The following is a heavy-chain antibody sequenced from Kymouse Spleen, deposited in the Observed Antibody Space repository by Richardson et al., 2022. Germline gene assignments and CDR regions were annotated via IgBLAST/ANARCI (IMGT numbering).Heavy chain of an antibody. CDR3: TTYYYGSGSYYNFQH. CDR2: IKSKTDGGTT. D-gene: IGHD3-10*01. Sequence: EVQLVESGGGLVKPGGSLRLSCAASGFTFSNAWMSWVRQAPGKGLEWVGRIKSKTDGGTTDYAAPVKGRFTISRDDSKNTLYLQMNSLKTEDTAVYYCTTYYYGSGSYYNFQHWGQGTLVTVSS. J-gene: IGHJ1*01. CDR1: GFTFSNAW. V-gene: IGHV3-15*01.